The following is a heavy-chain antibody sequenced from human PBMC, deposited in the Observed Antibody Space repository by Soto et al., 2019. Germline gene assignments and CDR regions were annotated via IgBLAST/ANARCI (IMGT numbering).Heavy chain of an antibody. Sequence: ASVKVSCKASGYTFTSYDINWVRQATGQGLEWMGWMNPNSGSTGYADSVKGRFTISRDNAKNSLYLQMNSLRAEDTAVYYCAVAVAGPTAIGYWGQGTLVTVSS. J-gene: IGHJ4*02. CDR2: MNPNSGST. V-gene: IGHV1-8*01. CDR1: GYTFTSYD. D-gene: IGHD6-19*01. CDR3: AVAVAGPTAIGY.